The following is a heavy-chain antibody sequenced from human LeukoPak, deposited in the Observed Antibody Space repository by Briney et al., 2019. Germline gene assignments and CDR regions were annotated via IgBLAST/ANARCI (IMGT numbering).Heavy chain of an antibody. Sequence: GGSLRLSCAASGFTFSNYAMSWVRQAPGKGLEWVSAISGSGGSTYYADSVKGRFTISRDNSKNTLHLQMNSLRAEDTAVYYCAKDPLVRGLTYDSWGQGTLVTVAS. V-gene: IGHV3-23*01. D-gene: IGHD3-10*01. J-gene: IGHJ4*02. CDR1: GFTFSNYA. CDR2: ISGSGGST. CDR3: AKDPLVRGLTYDS.